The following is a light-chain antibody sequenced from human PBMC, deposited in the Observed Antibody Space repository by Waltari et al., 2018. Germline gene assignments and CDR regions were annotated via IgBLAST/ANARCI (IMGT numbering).Light chain of an antibody. J-gene: IGLJ1*01. Sequence: QSVLTQPPSVSGAPGQKVTIPCTGTSSNIRAAYHVNWYQQVPGTAPNLPLYANNNRPSGVPDRFSGSKSGTSASLAITGLQPEDEADYYCQSYDNTLSGSDVFGTGTKVTVL. CDR3: QSYDNTLSGSDV. CDR1: SSNIRAAYH. V-gene: IGLV1-40*01. CDR2: ANN.